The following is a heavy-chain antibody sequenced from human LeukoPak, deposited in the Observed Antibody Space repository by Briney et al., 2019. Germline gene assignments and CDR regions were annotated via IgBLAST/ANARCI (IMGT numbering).Heavy chain of an antibody. V-gene: IGHV3-23*01. CDR3: ARIHAEYFQH. CDR2: IDSSGAYT. J-gene: IGHJ1*01. CDR1: GFTFKNYA. Sequence: GGSLRLSCVASGFTFKNYAMSWVRQAPGKGLEWVSAIDSSGAYTYYADSVRGRFIISRDNSKNSMYLQMNSLRAEDTAIYYCARIHAEYFQHWGQGTLVTVSS.